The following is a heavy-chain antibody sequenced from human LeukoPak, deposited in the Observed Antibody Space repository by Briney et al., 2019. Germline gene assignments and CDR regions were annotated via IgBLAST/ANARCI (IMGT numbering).Heavy chain of an antibody. V-gene: IGHV4-34*01. J-gene: IGHJ4*02. Sequence: SETLSLTCAVYGGSFSGYYWSWIRQPPGKGLKWIGEINHSGSTIYNPSLKSRVTISLDTSKNQFSLKLSSVTAADTAVYYCASGTSGYAYEDYFDYWGQGTLVTVSS. CDR2: INHSGST. CDR1: GGSFSGYY. CDR3: ASGTSGYAYEDYFDY. D-gene: IGHD5-12*01.